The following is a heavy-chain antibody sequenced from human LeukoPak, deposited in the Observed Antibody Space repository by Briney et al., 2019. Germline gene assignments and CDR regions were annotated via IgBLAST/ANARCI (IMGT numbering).Heavy chain of an antibody. J-gene: IGHJ3*02. CDR3: ARSAYYYDSSGYYSAFDI. Sequence: PSETLSLTCAVYGGSFSGYYWSWIRQPPGKGLEWIGEINHSGSTNYNPSLKSRVTISVDTSKNQFSLKLSSVTAADTAVYYCARSAYYYDSSGYYSAFDIWGQGTMVTVSS. V-gene: IGHV4-34*01. CDR2: INHSGST. D-gene: IGHD3-22*01. CDR1: GGSFSGYY.